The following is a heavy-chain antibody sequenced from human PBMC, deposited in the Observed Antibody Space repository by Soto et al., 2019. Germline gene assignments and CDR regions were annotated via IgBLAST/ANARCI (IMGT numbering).Heavy chain of an antibody. CDR3: AKATTNGGWFNPFDS. CDR1: GFSFVNYA. CDR2: RSGSGTST. D-gene: IGHD6-19*01. J-gene: IGHJ4*02. Sequence: GGSLRLSCAASGFSFVNYAMNWVRQAPGKGLASASGRSGSGTSTYYADSVQGRFHTTRDTSRDTLFLQMNSLTADDTAVYYCAKATTNGGWFNPFDSWGQGALVTVSS. V-gene: IGHV3-23*01.